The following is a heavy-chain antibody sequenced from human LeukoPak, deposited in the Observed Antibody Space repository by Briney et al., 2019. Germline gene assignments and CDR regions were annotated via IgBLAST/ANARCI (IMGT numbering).Heavy chain of an antibody. CDR2: INPNSGGT. CDR3: ARDIAAAGTPIDY. J-gene: IGHJ4*02. D-gene: IGHD6-13*01. V-gene: IGHV1-2*02. Sequence: GASVKVSCKASGYTFTGYYMHWVRQAPGQGLEWMGWINPNSGGTNYAQKFQGRVTMTRDTSISTAYMELSRLRSDDTAVYYCARDIAAAGTPIDYWGQGTLVTVSS. CDR1: GYTFTGYY.